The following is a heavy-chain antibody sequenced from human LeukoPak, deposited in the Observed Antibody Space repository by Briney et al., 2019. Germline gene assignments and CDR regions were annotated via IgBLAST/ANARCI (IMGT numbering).Heavy chain of an antibody. V-gene: IGHV1-18*01. CDR2: ISAYNGNT. CDR1: GHTFTSYG. CDR3: ARFSIAVAGTFFDY. D-gene: IGHD6-19*01. Sequence: ASVKVSCKASGHTFTSYGISWVRQAPGQGLEWMGWISAYNGNTNYAQKLQGRVTMTTDTSTSTAYMELRSLRSDNTAVYYCARFSIAVAGTFFDYWGQGTLVTVSS. J-gene: IGHJ4*02.